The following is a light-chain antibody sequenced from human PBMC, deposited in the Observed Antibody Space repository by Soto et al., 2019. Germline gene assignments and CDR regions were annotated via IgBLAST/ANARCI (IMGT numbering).Light chain of an antibody. CDR1: SSNIGAGYY. V-gene: IGLV1-40*01. Sequence: QSVLTQPPSVSGAPGQRVTISCTGSSSNIGAGYYVHWYQQLPGTAPKLLIYGNSNRPSGVPDRFSGSKSGTSASLAITGLQAEDEADYYCQSYDSSLSGLVFGTGTKVTV. CDR2: GNS. J-gene: IGLJ1*01. CDR3: QSYDSSLSGLV.